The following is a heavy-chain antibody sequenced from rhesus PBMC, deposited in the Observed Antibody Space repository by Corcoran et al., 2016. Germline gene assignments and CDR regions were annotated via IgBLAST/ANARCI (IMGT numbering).Heavy chain of an antibody. CDR1: GYSISSGYG. Sequence: QLQLQESGPGLVKPSETLSLTCAVSGYSISSGYGWSWIRQPPGKGLEWIGYISYSGSTSYNPSLKSRVTISSDTSKNQFSLKLSSVTDADTAVYYCARRAAAFDYWGQGVLVTVSS. D-gene: IGHD6-43*01. J-gene: IGHJ4*01. V-gene: IGHV4-122*02. CDR2: ISYSGST. CDR3: ARRAAAFDY.